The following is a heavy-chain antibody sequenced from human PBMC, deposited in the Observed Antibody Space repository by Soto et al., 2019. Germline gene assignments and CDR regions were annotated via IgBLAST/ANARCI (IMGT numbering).Heavy chain of an antibody. Sequence: QVQLVESGGGVVQPGRSLRLSCAASGFTFSSYAMHWVRQAPGKGLEWVAVISYDGSNKYYADSVKGRFTIYRDNSKNTLYRQMNSLRAEDTAVYYCARDIYMAVVRRYGAFDIWGQGTMVTVSS. J-gene: IGHJ3*02. CDR3: ARDIYMAVVRRYGAFDI. D-gene: IGHD6-19*01. V-gene: IGHV3-30-3*01. CDR1: GFTFSSYA. CDR2: ISYDGSNK.